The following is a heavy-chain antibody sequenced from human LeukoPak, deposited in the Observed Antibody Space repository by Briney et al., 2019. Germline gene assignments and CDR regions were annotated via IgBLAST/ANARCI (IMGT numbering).Heavy chain of an antibody. Sequence: GGSLRLSCAASGFTFSSHWMSWVRQAPGKGLEWVANIKKDGSEKYYVDAVKGRFTISRDNSKNTLYLQMNSLRAEDTAVYYCAKDFSSSWYYFDYWGQGTLVTVSS. D-gene: IGHD6-13*01. J-gene: IGHJ4*02. V-gene: IGHV3-7*03. CDR3: AKDFSSSWYYFDY. CDR2: IKKDGSEK. CDR1: GFTFSSHW.